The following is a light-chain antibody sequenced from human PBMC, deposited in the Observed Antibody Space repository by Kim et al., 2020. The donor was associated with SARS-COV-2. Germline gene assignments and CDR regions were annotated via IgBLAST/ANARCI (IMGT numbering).Light chain of an antibody. J-gene: IGLJ3*02. CDR2: DNN. CDR1: SSNIGNDY. Sequence: QSVLTQPPSVSAAPGQKVTISCSGSSSNIGNDYVSWYQQLPGTAPKLLIYDNNKRPSGIPDRFSGSKSGTSATLDITALQTGDEADYYCGTWDSSLSAWVFGGGTKLTVL. V-gene: IGLV1-51*01. CDR3: GTWDSSLSAWV.